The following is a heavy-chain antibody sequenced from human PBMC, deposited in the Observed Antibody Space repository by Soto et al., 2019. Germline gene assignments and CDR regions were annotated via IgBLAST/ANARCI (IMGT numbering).Heavy chain of an antibody. J-gene: IGHJ4*02. V-gene: IGHV3-23*01. CDR2: ISSGGGTT. CDR1: GFTFSNSW. Sequence: PGGSLRLSCVASGFTFSNSWMHWVRQAPGKGLEWVSAISSGGGTTTYADSVKGRFTISRDNSKNTLYLQMNSLRAEDTAVYYCAKDFDFWSPNVYWGQGTLVTVSS. D-gene: IGHD3-3*01. CDR3: AKDFDFWSPNVY.